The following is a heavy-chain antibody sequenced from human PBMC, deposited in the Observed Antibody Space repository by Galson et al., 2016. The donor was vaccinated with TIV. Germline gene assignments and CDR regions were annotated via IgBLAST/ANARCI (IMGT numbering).Heavy chain of an antibody. V-gene: IGHV1-69*13. CDR1: GGIFRNYP. Sequence: SVKVSCKASGGIFRNYPISWVRQAPGQGLEWMGGIIPIFNIADYAQKFQGRVTITADESARTVSMELSSLRSDDTAVYYCARAGGGYHVTYWYFDLWGRGTLVTVSS. J-gene: IGHJ2*01. D-gene: IGHD3-10*02. CDR3: ARAGGGYHVTYWYFDL. CDR2: IIPIFNIA.